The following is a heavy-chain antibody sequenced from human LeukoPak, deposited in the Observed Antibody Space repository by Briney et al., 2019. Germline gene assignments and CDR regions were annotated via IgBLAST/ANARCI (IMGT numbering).Heavy chain of an antibody. CDR2: IIPIFGTA. V-gene: IGHV1-69*06. D-gene: IGHD3-3*01. Sequence: ASVKVSCKASGGTFSSYAISWVRQAPGQGLEWMGGIIPIFGTANYAQKFQGRVTITADKSTSTAYMELSSLRSEDTAVYYCATDRNDFWSGYYRTYYFDYWGQGTLVTVSS. CDR3: ATDRNDFWSGYYRTYYFDY. CDR1: GGTFSSYA. J-gene: IGHJ4*02.